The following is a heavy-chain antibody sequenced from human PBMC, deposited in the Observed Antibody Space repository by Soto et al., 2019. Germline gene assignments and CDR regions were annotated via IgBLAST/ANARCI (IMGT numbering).Heavy chain of an antibody. CDR2: IIPIFGTA. CDR1: GGTFSSYA. Sequence: GASVKVSCKASGGTFSSYAISWVRQAPGQGLEWMGGIIPIFGTANYAQKFQGRVTMTTDTSTSTAYMELRSLRSDDTAVYYCARGRTHYYDSSGLDYWGQGTLVTVSS. CDR3: ARGRTHYYDSSGLDY. D-gene: IGHD3-22*01. V-gene: IGHV1-69*05. J-gene: IGHJ4*02.